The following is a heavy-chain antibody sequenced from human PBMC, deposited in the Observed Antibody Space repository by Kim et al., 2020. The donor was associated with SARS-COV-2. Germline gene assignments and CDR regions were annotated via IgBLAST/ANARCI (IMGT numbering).Heavy chain of an antibody. J-gene: IGHJ6*02. CDR3: ARVIRVPTVTTPGYYYGMVV. Sequence: SETLSLTCTVSGGSISSYYWSWIRQPAGKGLEWIGRIYTSGSTNYNPSLKSRVTMSVDTSKNQFSLKLSSVTAADTAVYYCARVIRVPTVTTPGYYYGMVVWGQGTTVTVSS. D-gene: IGHD4-17*01. CDR1: GGSISSYY. V-gene: IGHV4-4*07. CDR2: IYTSGST.